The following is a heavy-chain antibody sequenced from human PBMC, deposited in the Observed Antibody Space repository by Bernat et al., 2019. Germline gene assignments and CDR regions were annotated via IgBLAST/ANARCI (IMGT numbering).Heavy chain of an antibody. CDR1: GFTFSDYY. J-gene: IGHJ4*02. Sequence: QVQLVESGGGLVKPAGSLRLSCAASGFTFSDYYMSWIRQAPGKGLEWVSYISSSSSYTNYADSVKGRFTISRDNAKNSLYLQMNSLRAEDTAVYYCARDIVGAVFGSDYWGQGTLVTVSS. V-gene: IGHV3-11*05. CDR3: ARDIVGAVFGSDY. D-gene: IGHD1-26*01. CDR2: ISSSSSYT.